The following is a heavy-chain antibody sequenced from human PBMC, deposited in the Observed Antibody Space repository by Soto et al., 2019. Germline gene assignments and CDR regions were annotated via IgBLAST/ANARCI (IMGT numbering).Heavy chain of an antibody. CDR2: IYYSGST. CDR3: ARDPMNENWFDP. V-gene: IGHV4-31*03. Sequence: SETLSLTCTVSGGSISSGGYYWSWIRQHPGKGLEWIGYIYYSGSTYYNPSLKSRVTISVDTSKNQFSLKLSSVTAADTAVYYCARDPMNENWFDPWGQGTLVTVSS. J-gene: IGHJ5*02. CDR1: GGSISSGGYY. D-gene: IGHD1-1*01.